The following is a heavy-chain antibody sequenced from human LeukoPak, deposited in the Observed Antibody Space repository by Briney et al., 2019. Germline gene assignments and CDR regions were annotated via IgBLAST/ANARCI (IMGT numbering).Heavy chain of an antibody. D-gene: IGHD5-12*01. CDR3: ARGRATLPSGLDY. CDR2: IYPGDSDT. CDR1: GYSFTSYW. Sequence: GESLKISCKGSGYSFTSYWIGWVRQMPGKGLEWMGIIYPGDSDTTYSPSFQGQVTISADKSINTAYLQWSSLKASDTAMYYCARGRATLPSGLDYWGQGTLVTVSS. V-gene: IGHV5-51*01. J-gene: IGHJ4*02.